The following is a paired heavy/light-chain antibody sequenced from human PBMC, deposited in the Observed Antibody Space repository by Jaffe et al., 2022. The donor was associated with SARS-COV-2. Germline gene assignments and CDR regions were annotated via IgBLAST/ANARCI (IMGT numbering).Heavy chain of an antibody. CDR2: INSSSSYI. V-gene: IGHV3-21*01. J-gene: IGHJ3*02. Sequence: EVQLVESGGGLVKPGGSLRLSCVASGFTFSSYNMNWVRQAPGKGLEWVSSINSSSSYIYYADSVKGRFTISRDNAKNSLYLQMNSLRAEDTAVYYCASPRGDDWLLPDGDAFDIWGQGTMVTVSS. D-gene: IGHD3-9*01. CDR1: GFTFSSYN. CDR3: ASPRGDDWLLPDGDAFDI.
Light chain of an antibody. CDR2: DAS. Sequence: DIQMTQSPSSLSASVGDRVTITCQASEDISNYLNWYHQKPGKAPKLLIYDASNLETGVPSRFSGSGSGTDFTFTISSLQPEDIATYYCQQYDNLPRTFGQGTKVEIK. CDR1: EDISNY. V-gene: IGKV1-33*01. CDR3: QQYDNLPRT. J-gene: IGKJ1*01.